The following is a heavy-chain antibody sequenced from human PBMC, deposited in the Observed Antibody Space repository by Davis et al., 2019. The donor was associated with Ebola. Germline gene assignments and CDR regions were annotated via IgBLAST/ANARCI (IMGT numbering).Heavy chain of an antibody. CDR3: ARAVFHEVLDY. D-gene: IGHD3-3*01. J-gene: IGHJ4*02. CDR2: VSHSQRET. CDR1: GFTFRNYA. Sequence: GESLKISCAASGFTFRNYAMHWVRHAPGKGLEWVAVVSHSQRETFYADSVKGRFTISSDNSENTLYLQMNSLTADDTAVYYCARAVFHEVLDYWGQGTPVTVSS. V-gene: IGHV3-30*04.